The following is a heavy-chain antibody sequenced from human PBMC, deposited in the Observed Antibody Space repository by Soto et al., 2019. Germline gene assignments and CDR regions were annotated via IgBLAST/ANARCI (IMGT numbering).Heavy chain of an antibody. J-gene: IGHJ5*02. CDR2: IKPDESEK. Sequence: EVQLVESGGGLVQPGGSLRLSCTASGFTFSDSWMTWVRQDPGKGLEWVARIKPDESEKKYADSVKGRFSISRDNDKKSMYLQMDSLRGEDTAVYYCVRGGSNYASWGQVTLVTVSS. CDR3: VRGGSNYAS. CDR1: GFTFSDSW. V-gene: IGHV3-7*01. D-gene: IGHD4-4*01.